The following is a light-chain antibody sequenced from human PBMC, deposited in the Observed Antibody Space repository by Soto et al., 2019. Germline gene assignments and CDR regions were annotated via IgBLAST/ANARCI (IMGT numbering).Light chain of an antibody. V-gene: IGLV4-69*01. Sequence: QSVLTQSPSASASLGASVKLTCTLSSGHSSYAIAWHQKQPGKGPRYLMDLNNDGSHTKGDGIPDRFSGSSSGADRYLIISSPQSEDEADYYCQTWGTGFQFFGGGTQLTVL. CDR3: QTWGTGFQF. CDR2: LNNDGSH. CDR1: SGHSSYA. J-gene: IGLJ7*01.